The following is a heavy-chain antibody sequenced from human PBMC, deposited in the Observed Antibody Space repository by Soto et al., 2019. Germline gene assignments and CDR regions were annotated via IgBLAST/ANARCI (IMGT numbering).Heavy chain of an antibody. Sequence: SETLSLTCTVSGGSISSGDYYWSWIRQPPGKGLEWIGYIYYSGSTYYNPSLKSRVTISVDTSKNQFSLKLSSVTAADTAVYYCARARYDSSGYYPDYWGQGILVTVSS. CDR3: ARARYDSSGYYPDY. D-gene: IGHD3-22*01. J-gene: IGHJ4*02. CDR2: IYYSGST. V-gene: IGHV4-30-4*01. CDR1: GGSISSGDYY.